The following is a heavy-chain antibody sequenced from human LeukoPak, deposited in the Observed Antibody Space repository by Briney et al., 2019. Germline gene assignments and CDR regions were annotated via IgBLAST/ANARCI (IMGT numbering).Heavy chain of an antibody. V-gene: IGHV3-21*01. CDR3: ARGDDLQQRNEALDI. CDR2: VGNASPYI. D-gene: IGHD3/OR15-3a*01. Sequence: GGSLRLSCAASGFTFSRYAMNWVRQAPGKGLEWVSSVGNASPYIYYADSVKGRFTFSRDNAKNSLYLQMNSLRDEDTAVYYCARGDDLQQRNEALDIWGQGTMVTVSS. CDR1: GFTFSRYA. J-gene: IGHJ3*02.